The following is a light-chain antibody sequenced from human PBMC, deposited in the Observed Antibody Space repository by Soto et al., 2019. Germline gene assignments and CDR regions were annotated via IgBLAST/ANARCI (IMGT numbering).Light chain of an antibody. CDR3: CADAGSSTYD. V-gene: IGLV2-23*02. J-gene: IGLJ1*01. Sequence: QSALTQPASVSGSPGQSGTISCTRTSSDVGSFNFVSWYQQQPGKAPKVVIYEVTKRPSGVSNRFSGSKSGNTASRTNYGLQADDEADYNCCADAGSSTYDCGTGTKLTVL. CDR2: EVT. CDR1: SSDVGSFNF.